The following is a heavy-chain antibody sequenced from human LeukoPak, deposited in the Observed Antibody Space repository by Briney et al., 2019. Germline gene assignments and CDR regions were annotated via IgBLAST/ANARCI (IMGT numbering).Heavy chain of an antibody. J-gene: IGHJ4*02. CDR3: ARSPSYSSSWYALDS. Sequence: GGSLRLSCEASGFSFSGYDMHWVRQATGKGLEWVSAIGTAGDTYYSDSVRGRFTISRENAKNSLDLQMHSLRAGDTAVYYCARSPSYSSSWYALDSWGQGTLVTASS. CDR2: IGTAGDT. CDR1: GFSFSGYD. V-gene: IGHV3-13*01. D-gene: IGHD6-13*01.